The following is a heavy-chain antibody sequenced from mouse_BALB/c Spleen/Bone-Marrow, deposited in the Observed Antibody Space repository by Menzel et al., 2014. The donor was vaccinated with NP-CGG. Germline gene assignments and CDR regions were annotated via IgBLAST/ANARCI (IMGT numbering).Heavy chain of an antibody. Sequence: QVQLQQSGPGLVQPSQSLSITCTVSGFSLTSYGVHWVRQSPGKGLEWLGVIWRGGSTDYNAAFMSRLSITKDNSKSXVFFKMNSLQADDTAIYYCAKAIRQGYYYAMDYWGQGTSVTVSS. V-gene: IGHV2-5*01. CDR3: AKAIRQGYYYAMDY. J-gene: IGHJ4*01. D-gene: IGHD2-12*01. CDR2: IWRGGST. CDR1: GFSLTSYG.